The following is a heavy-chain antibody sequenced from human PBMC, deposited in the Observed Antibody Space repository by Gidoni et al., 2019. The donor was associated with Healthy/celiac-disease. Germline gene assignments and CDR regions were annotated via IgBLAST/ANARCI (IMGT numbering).Heavy chain of an antibody. CDR2: IYYSGST. CDR3: ATTSYYDSSGYYSAAFDI. CDR1: GGSLSSSSYY. D-gene: IGHD3-22*01. V-gene: IGHV4-39*01. Sequence: QLQLQESGPGLVKPSETLSLTCTVSGGSLSSSSYYWGWIRQPPGKGLEWIGSIYYSGSTYYNPSLKSRVTISVDTSKNQFSLKLSSVTAADTAVYYCATTSYYDSSGYYSAAFDIWGQGTMVTVSS. J-gene: IGHJ3*02.